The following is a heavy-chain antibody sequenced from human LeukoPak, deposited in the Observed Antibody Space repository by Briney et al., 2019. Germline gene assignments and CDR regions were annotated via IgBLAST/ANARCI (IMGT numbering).Heavy chain of an antibody. D-gene: IGHD2-8*01. Sequence: SETLSLTCTVSGGSISGYYYSWVRQPPGKGLEWIGYVNYSGKTNYNPSLMSRVTISVDTSTNQISLWLTSMTAADTAVYYCARGMRGAIWGQGALVTLSS. CDR3: ARGMRGAI. CDR2: VNYSGKT. CDR1: GGSISGYY. V-gene: IGHV4-59*01. J-gene: IGHJ4*02.